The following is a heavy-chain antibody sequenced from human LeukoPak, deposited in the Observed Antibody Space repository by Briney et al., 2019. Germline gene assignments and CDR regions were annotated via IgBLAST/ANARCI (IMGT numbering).Heavy chain of an antibody. J-gene: IGHJ4*02. Sequence: GGSLTLSCTASGFTFGDYAMSRFRQAPGKGLEWVGFIRSKAYGGTTEYAASVKGRFTISRDDSKSIAYLQMNSLKTEDTAVYYCTRVFLNWGGYYFDYWGQGTLVSVSS. CDR3: TRVFLNWGGYYFDY. CDR1: GFTFGDYA. D-gene: IGHD7-27*01. CDR2: IRSKAYGGTT. V-gene: IGHV3-49*03.